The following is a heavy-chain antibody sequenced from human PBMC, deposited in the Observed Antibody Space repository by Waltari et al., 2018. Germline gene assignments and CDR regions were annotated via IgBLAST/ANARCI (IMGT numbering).Heavy chain of an antibody. J-gene: IGHJ4*02. V-gene: IGHV3-53*01. CDR2: MYSGGST. D-gene: IGHD5-18*01. CDR3: ARDQRGYSYGYYFDY. Sequence: EVQLVESGGGLIQPGGSLRLSCAASGFTVSSNYMSWVRQAPGKGLEWVAVMYSGGSTYYADSVKGRFTIARDNSKNTLYLQMNSLRAEDTAVCYCARDQRGYSYGYYFDYWGQGTLVTVSS. CDR1: GFTVSSNY.